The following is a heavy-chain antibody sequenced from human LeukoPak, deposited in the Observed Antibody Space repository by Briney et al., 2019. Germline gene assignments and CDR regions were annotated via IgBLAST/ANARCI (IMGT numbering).Heavy chain of an antibody. V-gene: IGHV1-69*01. Sequence: GASVKVSCKASGGTFSSYAISWVRQAPGQGLEWMGGIIPIFGTANYAQKFQGRVTITADESTSTAYMELSSLRSEDTAVYYCAREDGGYGDYGISPDAFDIWGQGTMVTASS. D-gene: IGHD4-17*01. CDR2: IIPIFGTA. CDR3: AREDGGYGDYGISPDAFDI. J-gene: IGHJ3*02. CDR1: GGTFSSYA.